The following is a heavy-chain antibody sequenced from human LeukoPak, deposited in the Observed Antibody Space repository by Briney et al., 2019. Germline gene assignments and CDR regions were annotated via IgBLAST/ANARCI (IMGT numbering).Heavy chain of an antibody. Sequence: GGSLRLSCAASGFTFSDYYMSWIRQAPGKGLEWVSYISSSSSYTNYADSVKGRLTISRDNAKNSLYLQMNSLRAEDTAVYYCASEDYGSGTPYGMDVWGKGTTVTVSS. CDR1: GFTFSDYY. D-gene: IGHD3-10*01. CDR2: ISSSSSYT. V-gene: IGHV3-11*06. J-gene: IGHJ6*04. CDR3: ASEDYGSGTPYGMDV.